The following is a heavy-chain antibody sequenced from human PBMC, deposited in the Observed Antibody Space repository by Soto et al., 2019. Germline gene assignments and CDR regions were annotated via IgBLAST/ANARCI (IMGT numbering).Heavy chain of an antibody. Sequence: SCAGCGFKFSIYPMRWYRQAPGKGLVWVSVISESGGRTYHADSVKGRFTLSRDNSTNTLYLQIYSLAADDTATYYCAKVMRRWLEFNEIGHFDVWGQGTMVTVS. CDR1: GFKFSIYP. J-gene: IGHJ3*01. D-gene: IGHD2-8*01. V-gene: IGHV3-23*01. CDR2: ISESGGRT. CDR3: AKVMRRWLEFNEIGHFDV.